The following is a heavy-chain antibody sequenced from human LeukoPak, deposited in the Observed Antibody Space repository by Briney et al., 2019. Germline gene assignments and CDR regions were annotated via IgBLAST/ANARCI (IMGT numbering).Heavy chain of an antibody. CDR3: AGRSSSLSYYHYYYMDV. Sequence: SETLSLTWTVSGGSISSYYWRWIRQPPGKGLERIGNIYTSGSTDYNPSLKSRVTISVDTSKNQISLRLSSVTAADTAVYYCAGRSSSLSYYHYYYMDVWGKGTTVTVSS. CDR2: IYTSGST. D-gene: IGHD6-6*01. J-gene: IGHJ6*03. V-gene: IGHV4-4*09. CDR1: GGSISSYY.